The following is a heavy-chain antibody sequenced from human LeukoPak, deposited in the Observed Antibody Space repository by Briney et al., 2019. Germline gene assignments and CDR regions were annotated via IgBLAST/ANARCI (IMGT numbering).Heavy chain of an antibody. CDR2: IYYSGST. J-gene: IGHJ6*02. CDR3: ARHPNILTGYEGYYYYGMDV. D-gene: IGHD3-9*01. CDR1: GGSMTSSSYF. Sequence: SETLSLTCTVSGGSMTSSSYFWGRIRQPPGKGLEWIGYIYYSGSTNYNPSLKSRVTTSVDTSKNQFSLKLSSVTAADTAVYYCARHPNILTGYEGYYYYGMDVWGQGTTVTVSS. V-gene: IGHV4-61*05.